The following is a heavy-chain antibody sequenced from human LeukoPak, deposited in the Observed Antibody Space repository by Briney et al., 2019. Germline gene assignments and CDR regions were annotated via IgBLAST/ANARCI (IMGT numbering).Heavy chain of an antibody. V-gene: IGHV3-9*01. J-gene: IGHJ5*02. CDR1: GFSFDDYA. CDR2: ISWNSGSI. CDR3: AKDVEVGIYDGGWFDP. D-gene: IGHD1-26*01. Sequence: SLRLSCAASGFSFDDYAMHWVRQAPGKGLEWVSGISWNSGSIGYADSVKGRFTISRDNAKNSLYLQMNSLRAEDTALYYCAKDVEVGIYDGGWFDPWGQGTLVTVSS.